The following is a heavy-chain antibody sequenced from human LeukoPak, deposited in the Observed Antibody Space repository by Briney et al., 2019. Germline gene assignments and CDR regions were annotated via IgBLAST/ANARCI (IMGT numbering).Heavy chain of an antibody. D-gene: IGHD2-2*01. CDR3: ARGLDCRSTSCYLDN. CDR2: IKQDGSEK. CDR1: GFTFTKYW. J-gene: IGHJ4*02. Sequence: GGSLRLSCAASGFTFTKYWMTWVRQAPGKGLEWVANIKQDGSEKFHVDSVKGRFTISRDNAKNSLDLQINSLGAEDTAVYYCARGLDCRSTSCYLDNWGQGTLVTVSS. V-gene: IGHV3-7*01.